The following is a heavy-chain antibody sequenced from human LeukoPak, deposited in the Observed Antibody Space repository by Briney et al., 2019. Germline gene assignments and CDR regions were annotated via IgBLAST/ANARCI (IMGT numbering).Heavy chain of an antibody. CDR3: ARRVTMIVGVNWFDP. Sequence: SETLSLTCAVYIESFSGYYWSWIRQPPGKGLEWIGEINHSGSTNYNPSLKSRVTISVDTSKNQFSLKLSSVTAADTAVYYCARRVTMIVGVNWFDPWSQGTLVTVSS. D-gene: IGHD3-22*01. CDR1: IESFSGYY. J-gene: IGHJ5*02. V-gene: IGHV4-34*01. CDR2: INHSGST.